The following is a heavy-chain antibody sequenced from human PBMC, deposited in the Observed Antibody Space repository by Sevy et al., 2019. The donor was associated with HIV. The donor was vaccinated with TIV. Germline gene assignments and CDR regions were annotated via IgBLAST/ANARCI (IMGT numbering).Heavy chain of an antibody. CDR3: AKGVGIVGATPYYFDY. J-gene: IGHJ4*02. CDR1: GFTFSSYA. V-gene: IGHV3-23*01. CDR2: ISGGGGST. D-gene: IGHD1-26*01. Sequence: GGSLRLSCAASGFTFSSYAMSWVRQAPGKGLEWVSAISGGGGSTYYADSVKGRFTISRDNSKNTLYLQMNSLRAEDTAVYYCAKGVGIVGATPYYFDYWGQGTLVTVSS.